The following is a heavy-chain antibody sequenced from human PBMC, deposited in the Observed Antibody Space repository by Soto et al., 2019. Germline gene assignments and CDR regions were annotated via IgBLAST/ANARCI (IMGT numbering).Heavy chain of an antibody. J-gene: IGHJ4*02. CDR2: INHLTTT. D-gene: IGHD5-18*01. CDR3: ARGYDTALAPIF. V-gene: IGHV4-34*01. CDR1: GGSFSSYH. Sequence: LFLTCAVYGGSFSSYHWSWTRQTPGKGLEWIGEINHLTTTNYNPSLKSRVIISLDTPKNQFSLKLSSVTAADTAVYYCARGYDTALAPIFWGQGILVTVSS.